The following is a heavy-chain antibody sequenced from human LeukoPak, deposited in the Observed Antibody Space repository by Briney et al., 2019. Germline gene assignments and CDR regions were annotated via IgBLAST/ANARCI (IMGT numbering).Heavy chain of an antibody. D-gene: IGHD3-10*01. CDR2: ISAYNGNT. CDR1: GYTFTSYG. CDR3: ARGPIWYYGTGSYLSSYYYYGMDV. Sequence: ASVKVSCKASGYTFTSYGISWVRQAPGQGLEWMGWISAYNGNTNYAQKLQGRVTMTTDTSTSTAYMELRSLRSDDTAVYYCARGPIWYYGTGSYLSSYYYYGMDVWGQGTTVTVSS. J-gene: IGHJ6*02. V-gene: IGHV1-18*01.